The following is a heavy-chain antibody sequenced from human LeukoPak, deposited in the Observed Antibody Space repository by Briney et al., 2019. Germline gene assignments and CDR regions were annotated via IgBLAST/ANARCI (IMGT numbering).Heavy chain of an antibody. CDR2: INDVCCRI. Sequence: GGSLSLSCSASGFIYSTSALNWVRQAPGKGLVWVSSINDVCCRIYYRDSVKGRFTISRDNAKNSVYLQMNNLRAADTALYYCTRDPAYYLRYGYFDYWGEGILVTVSS. CDR3: TRDPAYYLRYGYFDY. J-gene: IGHJ4*02. V-gene: IGHV3-21*01. CDR1: GFIYSTSA. D-gene: IGHD1-26*01.